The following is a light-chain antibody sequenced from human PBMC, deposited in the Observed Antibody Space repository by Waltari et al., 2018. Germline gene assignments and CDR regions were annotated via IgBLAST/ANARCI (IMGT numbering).Light chain of an antibody. CDR2: DAS. CDR1: QSIGSY. Sequence: EIVLTQSPVTLSLSPGDTATLACRASQSIGSYLAWYQRKPGQAPRLLIYDASNRAASIPPLFSCGGSGTDFTLTISGLEPEDFAVYYCQHRNTGLTFGGGTKVEIE. CDR3: QHRNTGLT. J-gene: IGKJ4*01. V-gene: IGKV3-11*01.